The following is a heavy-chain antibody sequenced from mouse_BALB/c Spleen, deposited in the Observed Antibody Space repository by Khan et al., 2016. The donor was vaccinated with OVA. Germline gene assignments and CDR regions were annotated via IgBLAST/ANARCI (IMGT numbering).Heavy chain of an antibody. D-gene: IGHD2-12*01. CDR1: GYTFTTYW. J-gene: IGHJ2*01. CDR2: IYPSDSYT. CDR3: TAALPIAH. Sequence: QVQLQQSGAELVRPGASVKLSCKASGYTFTTYWINWVKQRPGQGLEWIGNIYPSDSYTNYNQKFKDKATLTVDNFSSTAYLHLSSPTSEDSAVYYYTAALPIAHWGQGTTLTVSS. V-gene: IGHV1-69*02.